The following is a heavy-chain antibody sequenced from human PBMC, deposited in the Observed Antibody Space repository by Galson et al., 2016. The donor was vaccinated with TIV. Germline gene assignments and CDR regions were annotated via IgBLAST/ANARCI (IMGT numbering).Heavy chain of an antibody. CDR2: IYPGDSDT. Sequence: QSGAEVKKPGGSLKISCKASGYSFTTYWIGWVRQMPGKGLAWMGIIYPGDSDTRYNPSFQGPVTITADKPITTAYLQLGSLKASDTAMYYGATGRGHYYGLDVWGQGNPVTVSS. D-gene: IGHD3-16*01. J-gene: IGHJ6*02. CDR3: ATGRGHYYGLDV. V-gene: IGHV5-51*01. CDR1: GYSFTTYW.